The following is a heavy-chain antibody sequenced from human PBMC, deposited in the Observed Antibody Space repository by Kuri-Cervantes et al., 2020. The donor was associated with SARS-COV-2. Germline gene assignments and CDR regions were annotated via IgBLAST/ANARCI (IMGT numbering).Heavy chain of an antibody. CDR2: INPNSGGT. CDR1: GYTFTGYY. V-gene: IGHV1-2*02. J-gene: IGHJ4*02. D-gene: IGHD3-10*01. Sequence: ASVKVSCKASGYTFTGYYMHWVRQAPGQGLEWMGWINPNSGGTNYAQKFQGRVTITADESTSTAYMELSSLRSEDTAVYYCASGWAGSGSYYNPGDYWGQGTLVTVSS. CDR3: ASGWAGSGSYYNPGDY.